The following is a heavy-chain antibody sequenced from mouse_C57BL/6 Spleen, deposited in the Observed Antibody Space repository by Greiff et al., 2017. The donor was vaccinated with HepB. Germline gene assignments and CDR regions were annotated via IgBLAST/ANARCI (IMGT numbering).Heavy chain of an antibody. CDR3: ARGRGYWYFDV. CDR1: GFTFSSYA. CDR2: ISDGGSYT. Sequence: EVKLMESGGGLVKPGGSLKLSCAASGFTFSSYAMSWVRQTPEKRLEWVATISDGGSYTYYPDNVKGRFTISRDNAKNNLYLQMSHLKSEDTAMYYCARGRGYWYFDVWGTGTTVTVSS. V-gene: IGHV5-4*03. J-gene: IGHJ1*03.